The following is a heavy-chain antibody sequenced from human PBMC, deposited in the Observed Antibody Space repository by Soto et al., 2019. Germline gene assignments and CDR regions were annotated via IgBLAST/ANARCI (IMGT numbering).Heavy chain of an antibody. J-gene: IGHJ4*02. CDR2: ISGSGDST. CDR1: GFTFSSYA. Sequence: PGGSLRLSCAASGFTFSSYAMSWVRQAPGKGLEWVSAISGSGDSTYYADSVKGRFTISRDNSKNTLYLQMNSLRAEDTAVYYCAKTADSGWLQLPFDYWGQGTLVTVSS. V-gene: IGHV3-23*01. D-gene: IGHD5-12*01. CDR3: AKTADSGWLQLPFDY.